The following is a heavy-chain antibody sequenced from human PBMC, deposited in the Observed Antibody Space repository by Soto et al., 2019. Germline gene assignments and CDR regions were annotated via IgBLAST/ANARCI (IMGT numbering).Heavy chain of an antibody. V-gene: IGHV4-61*01. D-gene: IGHD6-6*01. Sequence: SETLSLTCTVSGGSVSSGSYYWSWVRQPPGKGLEWIGYISHSRGTNYNPSLKSRVTISVDTSKNQFSLKLTSVTAADTAVYYCARVYSSSLAPWGQGTLVTVSS. J-gene: IGHJ5*02. CDR1: GGSVSSGSYY. CDR2: ISHSRGT. CDR3: ARVYSSSLAP.